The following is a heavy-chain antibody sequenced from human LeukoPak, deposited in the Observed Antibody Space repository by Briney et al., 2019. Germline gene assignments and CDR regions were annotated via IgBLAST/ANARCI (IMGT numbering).Heavy chain of an antibody. J-gene: IGHJ3*02. D-gene: IGHD4-17*01. CDR1: GYTSTSYG. Sequence: ASVKVSCKASGYTSTSYGISWVRQAPGQGLEWMGWISAYNGNTNYAQKLQGRVTMTTDTSTSTAYMELRSLRSDDTAVYYCARGRSGGGDYYNDAIDIWGQGTMVTVSS. CDR3: ARGRSGGGDYYNDAIDI. CDR2: ISAYNGNT. V-gene: IGHV1-18*01.